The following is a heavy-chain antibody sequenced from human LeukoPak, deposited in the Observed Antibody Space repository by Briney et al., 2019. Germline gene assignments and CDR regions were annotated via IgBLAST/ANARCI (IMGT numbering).Heavy chain of an antibody. CDR3: ARNSGSYSAEDAFDI. V-gene: IGHV3-21*01. Sequence: GGSLRLSCAASGFTFSSYSMNWVRQAPGKGLEWVSSISSSSSNIYYADQVKGRFTISRDNAKISLYLQMNSLIAEDTAVYYCARNSGSYSAEDAFDIWGQGTMVTVSS. D-gene: IGHD1-26*01. CDR2: ISSSSSNI. CDR1: GFTFSSYS. J-gene: IGHJ3*02.